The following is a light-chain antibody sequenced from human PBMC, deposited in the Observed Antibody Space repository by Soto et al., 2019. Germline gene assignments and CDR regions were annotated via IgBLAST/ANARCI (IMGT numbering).Light chain of an antibody. V-gene: IGLV2-23*02. Sequence: QSALTQPASVSGSPGQSITISCTGTSSDVGSHNLVSWYQQHPCQAPKLMIYEVSKRPLGVSARFSASKSGNTASLTISGLQAEDEADYYCCSYGGSRAVFGGGTKLTVL. CDR1: SSDVGSHNL. CDR2: EVS. CDR3: CSYGGSRAV. J-gene: IGLJ7*01.